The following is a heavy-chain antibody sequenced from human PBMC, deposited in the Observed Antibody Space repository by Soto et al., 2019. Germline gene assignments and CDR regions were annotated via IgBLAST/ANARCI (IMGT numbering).Heavy chain of an antibody. V-gene: IGHV4-34*01. D-gene: IGHD2-2*01. Sequence: ASETLSLTCAVYGGSFSGYYWSWIRQPPGKGLEWIGEINHSGSTNYNPSLKSRVTKSVDTSKNQFSLKLSSVTAADTAVYYCARGLVVVPAAKTYYYYYMDVWGKGTTVTVSS. CDR2: INHSGST. J-gene: IGHJ6*03. CDR3: ARGLVVVPAAKTYYYYYMDV. CDR1: GGSFSGYY.